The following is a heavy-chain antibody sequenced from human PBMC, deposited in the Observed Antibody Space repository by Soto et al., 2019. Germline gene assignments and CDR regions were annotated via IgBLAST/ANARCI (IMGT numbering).Heavy chain of an antibody. J-gene: IGHJ4*02. CDR3: ARGTDYYPY. Sequence: QVPLVQSGGALVTPGGSLRLSCAASGFTFSDYAMNWIRQAPGRGLEWISYIGPRGSTVYYADSVKGRFTISRDNARKSLFLQMNILRVEDTAVYYCARGTDYYPYWGQGSLVTVSS. V-gene: IGHV3-11*01. CDR1: GFTFSDYA. CDR2: IGPRGSTV.